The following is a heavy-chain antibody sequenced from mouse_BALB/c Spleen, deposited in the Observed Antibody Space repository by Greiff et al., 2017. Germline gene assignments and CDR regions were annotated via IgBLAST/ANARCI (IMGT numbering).Heavy chain of an antibody. Sequence: EVQGVESGGGLVKPGGSLKLSCAASGFTFSDYYMYWVRQTPEKRLEWVATISDGGSYTYYPDSVKGRFTISRDNAKNNLYLQMSSLKSEDTAMYYCARRGVRQGFAYWGQGTLVTVSA. D-gene: IGHD2-14*01. CDR2: ISDGGSYT. CDR3: ARRGVRQGFAY. CDR1: GFTFSDYY. V-gene: IGHV5-4*02. J-gene: IGHJ3*01.